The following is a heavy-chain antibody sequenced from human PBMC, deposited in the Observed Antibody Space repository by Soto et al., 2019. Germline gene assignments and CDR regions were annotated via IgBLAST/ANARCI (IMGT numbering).Heavy chain of an antibody. D-gene: IGHD2-21*01. CDR3: ARHVGVIPSD. Sequence: SETLSLTCTVSGGSISSSIYYWGWIRQPPGKGLEWIGSIYYSGSTYYNPSLKSRVTISVDTSKNQFSLKLSSVTAVDTAVYYCARHVGVIPSDWGQGTLVTVS. V-gene: IGHV4-39*01. J-gene: IGHJ4*02. CDR2: IYYSGST. CDR1: GGSISSSIYY.